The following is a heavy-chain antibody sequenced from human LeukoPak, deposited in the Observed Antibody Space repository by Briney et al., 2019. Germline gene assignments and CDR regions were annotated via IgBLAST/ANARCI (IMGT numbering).Heavy chain of an antibody. CDR3: ARETTRGSSWDY. V-gene: IGHV1-69*13. CDR1: GGTFSSYA. J-gene: IGHJ4*02. CDR2: IISIFGTA. Sequence: GASVKVSCKASGGTFSSYAISWVRQAPGQGLEWMGGIISIFGTANYAQKFQGRVTITADESTSTAYMELSSLRSEDTAVYYCARETTRGSSWDYWGQGTLVTVSS. D-gene: IGHD6-13*01.